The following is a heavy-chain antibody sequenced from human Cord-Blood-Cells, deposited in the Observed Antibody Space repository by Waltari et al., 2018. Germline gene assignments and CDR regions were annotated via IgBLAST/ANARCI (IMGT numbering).Heavy chain of an antibody. V-gene: IGHV4-34*01. J-gene: IGHJ4*02. CDR3: ARAGYRDYSKIFDY. D-gene: IGHD4-4*01. CDR2: INHSGRT. CDR1: GGSFSGYS. Sequence: VQLQQWDAGLLKPSATLYLTRAVSGGSFSGYSWSCIGQTPGKGLEWIGEINHSGRTHYNPSLKSRVTISVDTSKNQFSLKLSSVTAADTAVYYCARAGYRDYSKIFDYWGQGTLVTVSS.